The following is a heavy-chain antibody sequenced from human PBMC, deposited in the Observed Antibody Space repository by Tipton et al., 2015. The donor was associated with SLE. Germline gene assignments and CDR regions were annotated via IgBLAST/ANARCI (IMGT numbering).Heavy chain of an antibody. V-gene: IGHV4-38-2*02. CDR3: ARMERAYGSLDY. CDR2: IYHSGST. J-gene: IGHJ4*02. CDR1: GGSFSGYY. Sequence: TLSLTCTVYGGSFSGYYWGWIRQPPGKGLEWIGSIYHSGSTYYNPSLKSRVTISVDTSKNQFSLKLSSVTAADTAVYYCARMERAYGSLDYWGQGTLVTVSS. D-gene: IGHD3-10*01.